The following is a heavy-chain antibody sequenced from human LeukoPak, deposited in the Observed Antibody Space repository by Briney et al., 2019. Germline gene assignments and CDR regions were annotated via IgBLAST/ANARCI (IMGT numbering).Heavy chain of an antibody. D-gene: IGHD3-22*01. V-gene: IGHV4-31*03. CDR2: INHSGST. J-gene: IGHJ2*01. CDR3: ARAARQGFTMIVVPFFYFDL. CDR1: GGSISSGASD. Sequence: SETLSLTCTVSGGSISSGASDWGWIRQHPKRGLEWVGYINHSGSTYYNPSIGSRVTMSVDTSKNQFSLKLSSVTAADSAVYYCARAARQGFTMIVVPFFYFDLWGRGTLVTVSS.